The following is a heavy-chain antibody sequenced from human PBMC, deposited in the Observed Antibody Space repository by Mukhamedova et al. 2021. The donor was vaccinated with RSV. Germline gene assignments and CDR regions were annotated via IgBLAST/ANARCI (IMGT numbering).Heavy chain of an antibody. CDR2: ISYDGSNK. Sequence: GLEWVAVISYDGSNKYYADSVKGRFTISRDNSKNTLYLQMNSLRAEDTAVYYCATGYCGSTSCYHFDYWGQGTLVTVSS. D-gene: IGHD2-2*01. J-gene: IGHJ4*02. CDR3: ATGYCGSTSCYHFDY. V-gene: IGHV3-30-3*01.